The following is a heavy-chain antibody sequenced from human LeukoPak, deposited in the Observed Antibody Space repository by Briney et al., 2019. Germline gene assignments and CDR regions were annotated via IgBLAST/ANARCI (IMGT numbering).Heavy chain of an antibody. V-gene: IGHV3-64D*06. J-gene: IGHJ6*04. CDR1: GFTFSSYA. Sequence: GGSLRLSCSASGFTFSSYAMHWARQAPGKGLEYVSAISSNGGSTNYADSVKDRFTISRDNSKNTLYLQMSSLRAEDTAVYYCAKAGSGSYYKSRSGMDVWGKGTTVIVSS. D-gene: IGHD3-10*01. CDR2: ISSNGGST. CDR3: AKAGSGSYYKSRSGMDV.